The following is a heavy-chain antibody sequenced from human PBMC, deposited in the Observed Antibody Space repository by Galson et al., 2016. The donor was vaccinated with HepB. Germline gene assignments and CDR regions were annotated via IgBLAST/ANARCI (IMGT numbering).Heavy chain of an antibody. CDR1: GGSISSFY. J-gene: IGHJ3*02. CDR2: IHTAGST. D-gene: IGHD3-10*01. V-gene: IGHV4-4*07. Sequence: SETLSLTCTVSGGSISSFYWSWIRQPAGKGLEWIGRIHTAGSTHYSPSLKSRVTMSLDTSKNQFSLRLSSVTAADTAVYYCARPKGGTRGAFDIWGQGTMVAVSS. CDR3: ARPKGGTRGAFDI.